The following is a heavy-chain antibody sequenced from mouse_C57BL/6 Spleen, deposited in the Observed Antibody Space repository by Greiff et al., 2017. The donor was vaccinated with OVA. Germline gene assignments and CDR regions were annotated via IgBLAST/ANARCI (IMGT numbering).Heavy chain of an antibody. D-gene: IGHD3-2*02. J-gene: IGHJ3*01. CDR1: GYTFTSYW. Sequence: QVQLQQPGAELVMPGASVKLSCKASGYTFTSYWMHWVKQRPGQGLEWIGEIDPSDSYTNYNQKFKGKSTLTVDKSSSTAYMQLSSLTSEDSAVYYCASTAQAGRFAYWGQGTLVTVSA. V-gene: IGHV1-69*01. CDR3: ASTAQAGRFAY. CDR2: IDPSDSYT.